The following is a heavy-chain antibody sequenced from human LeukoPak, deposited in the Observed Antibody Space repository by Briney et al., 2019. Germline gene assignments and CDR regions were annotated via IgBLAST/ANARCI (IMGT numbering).Heavy chain of an antibody. D-gene: IGHD3-10*01. CDR3: VKDQGGSGDY. J-gene: IGHJ4*02. Sequence: GGSLRLSCAASGFTFSSYWMHWVRQAPGKGLVWVSRINTDGSITTYADSLKGRITISRDNAKNTLYLQVNSLRADDTAVYYCVKDQGGSGDYWGQGTLVTVSS. CDR2: INTDGSIT. CDR1: GFTFSSYW. V-gene: IGHV3-74*01.